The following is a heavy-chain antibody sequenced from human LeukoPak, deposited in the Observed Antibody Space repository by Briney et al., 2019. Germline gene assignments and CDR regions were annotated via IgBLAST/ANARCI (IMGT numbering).Heavy chain of an antibody. V-gene: IGHV3-23*01. CDR1: GFTFSNYG. J-gene: IGHJ4*02. D-gene: IGHD4-17*01. Sequence: GGTHRLSCAASGFTFSNYGMNWVRPAPGKGREWVSGITGNGGTTQYADSVKGRFTISRDNSKNTLYLQMNSLRAEDTAVYYCAKDLAYGDYFDYWGQGTLVTVSS. CDR2: ITGNGGTT. CDR3: AKDLAYGDYFDY.